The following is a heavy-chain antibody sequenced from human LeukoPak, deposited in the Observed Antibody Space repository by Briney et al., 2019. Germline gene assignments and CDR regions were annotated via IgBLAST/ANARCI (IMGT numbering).Heavy chain of an antibody. Sequence: HGESLKISCKGSGYSFTSYWIGWVRQMPGKGLEWMGIIYPGDSDTRYSPSFQGQVTISADKSISTAYLQWSSLKASDTAMYYCARQVRSYGSEFDYWGQGTLVTVSS. CDR3: ARQVRSYGSEFDY. CDR1: GYSFTSYW. D-gene: IGHD5-18*01. CDR2: IYPGDSDT. J-gene: IGHJ4*02. V-gene: IGHV5-51*01.